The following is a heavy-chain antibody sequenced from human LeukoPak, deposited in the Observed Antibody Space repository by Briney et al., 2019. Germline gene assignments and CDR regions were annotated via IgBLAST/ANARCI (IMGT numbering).Heavy chain of an antibody. CDR3: ARDNRMVRGMFDY. CDR1: GFTFSSYS. Sequence: SGGSLRLSCAASGFTFSSYSMNWVRQAPGKGLEWVSSISSSSSYIYYADSVKGRFTISRDNAKNSLYLQMNSLRAEDTAVYYCARDNRMVRGMFDYWGQGTLVTVSS. CDR2: ISSSSSYI. J-gene: IGHJ4*02. V-gene: IGHV3-21*01. D-gene: IGHD3-10*01.